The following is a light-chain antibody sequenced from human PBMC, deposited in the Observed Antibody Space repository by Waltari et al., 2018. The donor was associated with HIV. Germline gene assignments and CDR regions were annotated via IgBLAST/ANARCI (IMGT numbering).Light chain of an antibody. CDR3: QQYYSTPWT. V-gene: IGKV4-1*01. CDR1: QSVLYRSNNRTY. CDR2: WAS. Sequence: DIVMTQSPDSLVVSLGERATINCKSSQSVLYRSNNRTYLAWYQQKPGQPPKLLIYWASTRESGVPDRFSGRGSGTDFTLTISSLQAEDVAVYYCQQYYSTPWTFGQGTKVEIK. J-gene: IGKJ1*01.